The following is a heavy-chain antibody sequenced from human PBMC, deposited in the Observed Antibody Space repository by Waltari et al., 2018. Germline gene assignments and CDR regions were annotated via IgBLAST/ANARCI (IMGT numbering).Heavy chain of an antibody. Sequence: QVQLQESGPGLVKPSQTLSLTCTVSGGSISSGDYYWSWIRQPPGKGLEWIGYIYYSGSTYYNPSLKSRVTISVDTSKNQFSLKLSSVTAADTAVYYCASVLGYCSSTSCPYCDYWGQGTLVTVSS. CDR2: IYYSGST. V-gene: IGHV4-30-4*08. CDR3: ASVLGYCSSTSCPYCDY. D-gene: IGHD2-2*01. J-gene: IGHJ4*02. CDR1: GGSISSGDYY.